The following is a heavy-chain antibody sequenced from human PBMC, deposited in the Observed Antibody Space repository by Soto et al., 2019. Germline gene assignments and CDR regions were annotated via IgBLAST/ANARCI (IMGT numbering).Heavy chain of an antibody. D-gene: IGHD6-6*01. CDR2: ISSNGVGT. Sequence: GGSLRLSCAASGFTLSGYAMDWVRQAPGKGLEYVSGISSNGVGTYYAKSVQGRFTISRDNSKNTVYLQMGSLRPEDMAVYYCARRARPDFYYMDVWGKGTTVTVSS. CDR1: GFTLSGYA. J-gene: IGHJ6*03. CDR3: ARRARPDFYYMDV. V-gene: IGHV3-64*01.